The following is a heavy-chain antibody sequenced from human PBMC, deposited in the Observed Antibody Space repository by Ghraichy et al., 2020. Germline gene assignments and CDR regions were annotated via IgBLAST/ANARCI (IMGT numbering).Heavy chain of an antibody. V-gene: IGHV3-30*18. CDR3: AKGLGTLAAPVGRVN. Sequence: GESLNISCAASGFTFNGYGMHWVRQAPGKGLEWVAVISYDGSNEYYGDSVKGRFTISRDYSKNTLYLQMNSLRAEDTAVYYCAKGLGTLAAPVGRVNWGQGTLVTVSS. CDR1: GFTFNGYG. J-gene: IGHJ4*02. D-gene: IGHD6-6*01. CDR2: ISYDGSNE.